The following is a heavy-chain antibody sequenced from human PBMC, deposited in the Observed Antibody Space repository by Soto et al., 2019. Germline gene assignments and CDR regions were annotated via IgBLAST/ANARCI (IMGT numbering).Heavy chain of an antibody. CDR3: AKGGPDGFCSGGRCYFDY. CDR2: ISWNSNII. J-gene: IGHJ4*02. CDR1: GFTFDDYA. D-gene: IGHD2-15*01. V-gene: IGHV3-9*01. Sequence: EVQLVESGGGLVQPGRSLRLSCAASGFTFDDYAMHWVRRVPGKGLEWVSSISWNSNIIGYADSVKGRFTISRDDAKNSLYLQMNSLRPEDTALYYCAKGGPDGFCSGGRCYFDYCGQGTLVTVSS.